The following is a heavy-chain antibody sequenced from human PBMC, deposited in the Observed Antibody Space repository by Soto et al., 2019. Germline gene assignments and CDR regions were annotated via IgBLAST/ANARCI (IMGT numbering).Heavy chain of an antibody. Sequence: SETLSLTCAVYGGSFSGYYWSWIRQPPGKGLEWIGEINHSGSTNYNPSLKSRVTISVDTSKNQFSLKLSSVTAADTAVYYCARVHSSSWTRIDYWGQGTLVTVSS. J-gene: IGHJ4*02. D-gene: IGHD6-13*01. V-gene: IGHV4-34*01. CDR2: INHSGST. CDR1: GGSFSGYY. CDR3: ARVHSSSWTRIDY.